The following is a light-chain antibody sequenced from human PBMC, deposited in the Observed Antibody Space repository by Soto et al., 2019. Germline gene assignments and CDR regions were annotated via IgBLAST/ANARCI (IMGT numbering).Light chain of an antibody. J-gene: IGKJ5*01. CDR2: GAS. CDR1: QSVSSN. Sequence: EIVMTQSPATLSVSPGERATLSCRASQSVSSNLAWYQQKPGQAPRLLIFGASTRATGIPARFSGSGSGTEFTLTISGVQSEDFAVYYCQQYNNWPLTFGQGTRLEIK. V-gene: IGKV3-15*01. CDR3: QQYNNWPLT.